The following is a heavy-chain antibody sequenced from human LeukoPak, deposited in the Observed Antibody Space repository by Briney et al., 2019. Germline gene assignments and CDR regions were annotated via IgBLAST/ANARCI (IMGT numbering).Heavy chain of an antibody. CDR3: ARDAGSSWYGDAFDI. Sequence: GSVKVSCKASGYTFTSYYMHWVRQAPGQGLEWMGIINPSGGSTSYAQTFQGRVTMTRDMSTSTVYMELSSLRSEDTAVYYCARDAGSSWYGDAFDIWGQGTMVTVSS. CDR1: GYTFTSYY. D-gene: IGHD6-13*01. CDR2: INPSGGST. V-gene: IGHV1-46*01. J-gene: IGHJ3*02.